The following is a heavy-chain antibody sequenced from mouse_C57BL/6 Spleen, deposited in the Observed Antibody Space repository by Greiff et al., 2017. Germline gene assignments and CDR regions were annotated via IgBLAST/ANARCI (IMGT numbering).Heavy chain of an antibody. CDR1: GYTFTDYY. D-gene: IGHD1-1*01. V-gene: IGHV1-77*01. CDR2: IGPGSGST. Sequence: QVQLQQSGAELVKPGASVKISCKASGYTFTDYYINWVKQRPGQGLEWIGKIGPGSGSTYYNEKFKGKATLTADKSSSTAYMQISSLTSEESAVYFCARYPPLTTVVANEYYFDYWGQGTTLTVSS. CDR3: ARYPPLTTVVANEYYFDY. J-gene: IGHJ2*01.